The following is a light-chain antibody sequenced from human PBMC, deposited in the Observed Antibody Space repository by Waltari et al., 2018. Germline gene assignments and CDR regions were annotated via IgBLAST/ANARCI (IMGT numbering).Light chain of an antibody. V-gene: IGKV2-29*02. CDR3: MQGTVVCS. Sequence: DTVMTQTPLSLSVTPGQPASIPCTSSQTLLHAVGSTYLYWDLQKPGQSPQRPIYEVYTRLTGRSDRFSGSGSGTGFTLDSSRVEAEDVGVYYCMQGTVVCSLGPGTNLEIK. CDR2: EVY. CDR1: QTLLHAVGSTY. J-gene: IGKJ1*01.